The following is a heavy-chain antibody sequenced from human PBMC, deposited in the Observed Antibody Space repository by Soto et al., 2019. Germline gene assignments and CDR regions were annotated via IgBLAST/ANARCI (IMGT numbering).Heavy chain of an antibody. D-gene: IGHD6-6*01. CDR1: GFSLSTSGVG. V-gene: IGHV2-5*01. Sequence: SGPTLVNPTQTLTLTCTFSGFSLSTSGVGVGWIRQPPGKALEWLALIYWNDDKRYSPSLKSRLTITKDTSKNQVVLTMTNMDPVDTATYYCAHRPPDSSSGQNWFDPWGQGTQVTSPQ. J-gene: IGHJ5*02. CDR2: IYWNDDK. CDR3: AHRPPDSSSGQNWFDP.